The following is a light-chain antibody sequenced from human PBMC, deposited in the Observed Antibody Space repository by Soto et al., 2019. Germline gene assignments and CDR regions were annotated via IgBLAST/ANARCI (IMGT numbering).Light chain of an antibody. Sequence: QSALTQPASVSGSPGQSITISCTGTSSDVGRYNHVSWYQHHPGKAPKPIISEVSNRPSGVSNRFSGSKSGYTASLTISELQAEDEADYYCNSHTSGDFRVFGTGTKITVL. CDR3: NSHTSGDFRV. CDR2: EVS. V-gene: IGLV2-14*01. CDR1: SSDVGRYNH. J-gene: IGLJ1*01.